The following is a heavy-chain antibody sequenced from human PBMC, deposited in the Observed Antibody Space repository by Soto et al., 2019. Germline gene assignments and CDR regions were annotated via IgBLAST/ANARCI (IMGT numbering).Heavy chain of an antibody. CDR3: ARHDSSSTSCYNRPCYCYYYYMDV. CDR1: GGSISSSSYY. D-gene: IGHD2-2*01. V-gene: IGHV4-39*01. Sequence: PSETLSLTCTVSGGSISSSSYYWGWIRQPPGKCLELIGSIYYSGSTYYNPSLKSRVTISVDTSKNQFSLKLSSVTAADTAVYYCARHDSSSTSCYNRPCYCYYYYMDVWGKGTTVTVSS. CDR2: IYYSGST. J-gene: IGHJ6*03.